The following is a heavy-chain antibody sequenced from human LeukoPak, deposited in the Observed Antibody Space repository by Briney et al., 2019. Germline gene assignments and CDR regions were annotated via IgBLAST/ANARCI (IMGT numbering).Heavy chain of an antibody. Sequence: GESLKISCKGSGYSFTSYWIGWVRQMPGKGLEWMGIIYPGDSDTRYSPSFQGQVTISADKSISTAYLQWSSLKASDTAMYYCARHLAVYCSGGSCYGPPPFDYWGQGTLVTVSS. D-gene: IGHD2-15*01. CDR2: IYPGDSDT. V-gene: IGHV5-51*01. CDR1: GYSFTSYW. CDR3: ARHLAVYCSGGSCYGPPPFDY. J-gene: IGHJ4*02.